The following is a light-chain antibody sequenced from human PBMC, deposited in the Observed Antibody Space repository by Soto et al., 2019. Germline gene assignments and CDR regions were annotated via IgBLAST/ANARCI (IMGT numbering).Light chain of an antibody. CDR2: NVY. Sequence: QSVLTQPASVSGSPGQSITIFCTGTSSDIGIYNFVSWYQQHPGKAPKLMIYNVYSRPSGVSSRFSGSKSGNTASLTISWRQAEDEADYYCNSYTSASTYVFGTGTKVTVL. J-gene: IGLJ1*01. CDR3: NSYTSASTYV. CDR1: SSDIGIYNF. V-gene: IGLV2-14*03.